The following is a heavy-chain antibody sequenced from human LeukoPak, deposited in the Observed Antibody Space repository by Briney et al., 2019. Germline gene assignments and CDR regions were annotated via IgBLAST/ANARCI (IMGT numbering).Heavy chain of an antibody. J-gene: IGHJ4*02. V-gene: IGHV3-48*04. CDR3: ARGKGGYILD. D-gene: IGHD5-24*01. CDR2: ISSSSSTI. CDR1: GFTFSSYS. Sequence: GGSLRLSCAASGFTFSSYSMNWVRQAPGKGLGWVSYISSSSSTIYYADSVKGRFTISRDNAKNSLYLQMNSLRAEDTAVYYCARGKGGYILDWGQGTLVTVSS.